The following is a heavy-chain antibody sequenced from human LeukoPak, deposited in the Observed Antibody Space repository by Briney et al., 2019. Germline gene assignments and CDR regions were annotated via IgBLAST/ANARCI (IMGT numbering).Heavy chain of an antibody. CDR2: IYTSGST. J-gene: IGHJ4*02. CDR3: GRKGDYEVYFDD. CDR1: GVSISSYY. V-gene: IGHV4-4*07. D-gene: IGHD4-17*01. Sequence: SETLSLTCTVSGVSISSYYWSWIRHPAGKGLEWMGRIYTSGSTNYNPSLKSRVTISIDISKNKFSLQLSSVTAADTAVYYWGRKGDYEVYFDDWGQGTLVTVSS.